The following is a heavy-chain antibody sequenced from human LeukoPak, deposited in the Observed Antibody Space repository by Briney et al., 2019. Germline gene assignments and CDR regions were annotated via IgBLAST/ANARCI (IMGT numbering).Heavy chain of an antibody. CDR3: VRLPYCSSTSCQQGYYGMDV. Sequence: SETLSLTCTVSTGSLSSSSYYWGWPRQPRGKGLEWIGSIYYSGSTYYDPSLKTRVTISADTSKNQFSLKLSSVTAADSAVYYCVRLPYCSSTSCQQGYYGMDVWGQGTTVTVSS. V-gene: IGHV4-39*01. J-gene: IGHJ6*02. D-gene: IGHD2-2*01. CDR2: IYYSGST. CDR1: TGSLSSSSYY.